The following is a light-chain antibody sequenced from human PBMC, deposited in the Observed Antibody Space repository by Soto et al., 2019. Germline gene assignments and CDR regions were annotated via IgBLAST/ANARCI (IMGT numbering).Light chain of an antibody. CDR2: EGS. Sequence: QSALTQPASVSGSPGQSITISCTGTSSDVGSYNLVSWYQQHPGKAPKLMSYEGSKRPSGVADRFSGSKSGNTASLTISGLQDEDDADYYCCSYAGSSTVVFGGGTKLTVL. CDR3: CSYAGSSTVV. V-gene: IGLV2-23*01. CDR1: SSDVGSYNL. J-gene: IGLJ2*01.